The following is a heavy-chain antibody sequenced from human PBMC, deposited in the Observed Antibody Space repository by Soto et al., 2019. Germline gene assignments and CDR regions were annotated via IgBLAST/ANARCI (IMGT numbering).Heavy chain of an antibody. CDR2: ISGSGGST. D-gene: IGHD6-13*01. CDR3: AKGGPSSGSWYPGVD. CDR1: GFTFSNYV. Sequence: EVQLLESGGGLVQPGGSLRLPCAASGFTFSNYVMTWVRQAPGKGLEWVSGISGSGGSTYYTDSVKGRFTISRDNSKNTLYVRMNSLRAEDTAVYYCAKGGPSSGSWYPGVDWGQGTLVTVSS. J-gene: IGHJ4*02. V-gene: IGHV3-23*01.